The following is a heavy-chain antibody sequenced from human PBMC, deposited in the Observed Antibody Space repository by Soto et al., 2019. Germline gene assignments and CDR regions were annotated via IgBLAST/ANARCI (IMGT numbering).Heavy chain of an antibody. Sequence: GASVKVSCKASGGTFSSYAISWVRQAPGQGLEWMGGIIPIFGTANYAQKFQGRVTITADESTSTAYMELSSLRSEDTAVYYCASWGRTGSKRDVAFDIWGQGTMVTVSS. V-gene: IGHV1-69*13. CDR3: ASWGRTGSKRDVAFDI. J-gene: IGHJ3*02. CDR2: IIPIFGTA. CDR1: GGTFSSYA. D-gene: IGHD1-1*01.